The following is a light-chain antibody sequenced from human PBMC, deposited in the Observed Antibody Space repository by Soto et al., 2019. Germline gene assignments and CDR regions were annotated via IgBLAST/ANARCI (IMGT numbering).Light chain of an antibody. CDR1: QSVGTT. V-gene: IGKV3-15*01. J-gene: IGKJ1*01. Sequence: EIEMTQSPVTLSVSPGERVTLSCRASQSVGTTVAWYQQKSGQAPRLLIYYASTRATGVPARFSGSASGTDFTLSITSLQSEDFGVYYCQQYKDWPPTFGQGTKVEIK. CDR3: QQYKDWPPT. CDR2: YAS.